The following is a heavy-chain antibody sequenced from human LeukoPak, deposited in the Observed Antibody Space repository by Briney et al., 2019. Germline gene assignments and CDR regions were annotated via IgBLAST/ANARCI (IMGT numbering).Heavy chain of an antibody. D-gene: IGHD2-2*01. Sequence: ASVKVSCKASGYTFTGYYMHWVRQAPGQGLEWMGWINPNSGGTNYAQKFQGRVTMTRDTSTSTVYMELSSLRSEDTAVYYCARGAAALDAFDIWGQGTMVTVSS. V-gene: IGHV1-2*02. J-gene: IGHJ3*02. CDR1: GYTFTGYY. CDR3: ARGAAALDAFDI. CDR2: INPNSGGT.